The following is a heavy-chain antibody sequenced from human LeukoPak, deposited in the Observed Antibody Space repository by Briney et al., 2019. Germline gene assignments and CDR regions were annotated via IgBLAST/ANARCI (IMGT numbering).Heavy chain of an antibody. J-gene: IGHJ5*02. D-gene: IGHD3-10*01. CDR3: ARGSGYYGSGSYYPSRWFDP. V-gene: IGHV1-18*01. CDR2: ISAYNGNT. Sequence: GASVKVSCKASGYTFTSYGISWVRQAPGQGLEWMGWISAYNGNTNYAQKLQGRVTMTTDTSTSTAYMELRSLRSDDTAVYYCARGSGYYGSGSYYPSRWFDPWGQGTLVTVSS. CDR1: GYTFTSYG.